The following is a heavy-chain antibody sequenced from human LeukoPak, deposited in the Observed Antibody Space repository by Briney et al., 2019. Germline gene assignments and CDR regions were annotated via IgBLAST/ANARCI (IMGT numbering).Heavy chain of an antibody. D-gene: IGHD1-1*01. CDR3: ARTTGIGDDYYYYMDV. CDR1: GGTFSSYA. CDR2: IIPIFGTA. Sequence: SVKVSCKASGGTFSSYAISWVRQAPGQGLEWMGGIIPIFGTANYAQKFQGRVTITTDESTSTAYMELSSLRSEDTAVYYCARTTGIGDDYYYYMDVWGKGTTVTVSS. J-gene: IGHJ6*03. V-gene: IGHV1-69*05.